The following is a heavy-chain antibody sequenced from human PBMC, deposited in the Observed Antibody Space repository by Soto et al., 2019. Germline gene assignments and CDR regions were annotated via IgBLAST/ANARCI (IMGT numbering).Heavy chain of an antibody. Sequence: SSVKACCKASGYTFTSYYMHWVRQAPGQGLEWMGVINPSGGSTSYAQKFQGRVTMTGDTSTSTVYMELSSLRSEDTAGYYCARYVSNRITWYSYAPDYWG. CDR1: GYTFTSYY. D-gene: IGHD6-13*01. V-gene: IGHV1-46*01. CDR3: ARYVSNRITWYSYAPDY. CDR2: INPSGGST. J-gene: IGHJ4*01.